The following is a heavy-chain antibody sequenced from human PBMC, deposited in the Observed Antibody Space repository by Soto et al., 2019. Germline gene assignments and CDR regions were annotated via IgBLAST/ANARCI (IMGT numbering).Heavy chain of an antibody. Sequence: PGGSLRLSCADSVFISSSSVTYPISWVRQAPGKGLEWVSSISLGVSYYADSVRGRFTISTDTSRNTLFLQMNNLRAEDTAVYYCAKEGWFHWGRGTLVTVSS. CDR2: ISLGVS. V-gene: IGHV3-23*01. CDR3: AKEGWFH. J-gene: IGHJ4*02. CDR1: VFISSSSVTYP. D-gene: IGHD6-19*01.